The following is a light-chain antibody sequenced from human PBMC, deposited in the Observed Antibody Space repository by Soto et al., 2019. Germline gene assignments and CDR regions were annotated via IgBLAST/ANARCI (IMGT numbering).Light chain of an antibody. Sequence: DIVMTQTPLSLSVTPGQPASISCKSSQSLLHSDGRTYVFWYLQKPGQSPKLLIYELSNRFSGVXDVXRCSGSGTDFSLKISRVEAEDVGVYYCLQTIQIPHTFGQGTKLDIK. CDR1: QSLLHSDGRTY. CDR3: LQTIQIPHT. J-gene: IGKJ2*01. V-gene: IGKV2D-29*02. CDR2: ELS.